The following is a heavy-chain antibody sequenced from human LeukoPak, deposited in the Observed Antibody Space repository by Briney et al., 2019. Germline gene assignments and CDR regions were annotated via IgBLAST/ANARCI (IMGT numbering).Heavy chain of an antibody. D-gene: IGHD6-19*01. CDR1: GFTFNNYW. Sequence: GGSLRLSCTASGFTFNNYWMNWVRQAPGKGLEWVANINQNGSEKYYVDSVKGRFTISRDNAKNSLYLQMNSLRAEDKAVYYCARDQGAGSDYWGQGTLVTVSS. V-gene: IGHV3-7*01. J-gene: IGHJ4*02. CDR3: ARDQGAGSDY. CDR2: INQNGSEK.